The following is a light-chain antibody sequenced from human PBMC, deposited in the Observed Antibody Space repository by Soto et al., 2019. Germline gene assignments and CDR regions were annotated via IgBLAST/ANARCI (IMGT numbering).Light chain of an antibody. Sequence: AILLTESPSSFSASTRYDLTITCRASQGISSYLAWYQQKPGKAPKLLIYAASTLQSGVPSRFSGSGSGTEFTLTISSLQPDDFATYYCQQYNSYSRTFGQGTKVDIK. CDR1: QGISSY. V-gene: IGKV1-8*01. J-gene: IGKJ1*01. CDR3: QQYNSYSRT. CDR2: AAS.